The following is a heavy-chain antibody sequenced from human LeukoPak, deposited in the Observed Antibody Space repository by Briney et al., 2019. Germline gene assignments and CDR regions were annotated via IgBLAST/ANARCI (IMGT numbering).Heavy chain of an antibody. CDR2: ISGQSGDT. Sequence: APVKVSCKTSGYTFTSFFTSWVRQTPGQGLEWMGWISGQSGDTYYAQKFQGRVTMMRDTTTNTVHMELRNLISDDTAVYYCARWPAVGDYWGQGTLVTVSS. CDR3: ARWPAVGDY. V-gene: IGHV1-18*01. D-gene: IGHD6-13*01. CDR1: GYTFTSFF. J-gene: IGHJ4*02.